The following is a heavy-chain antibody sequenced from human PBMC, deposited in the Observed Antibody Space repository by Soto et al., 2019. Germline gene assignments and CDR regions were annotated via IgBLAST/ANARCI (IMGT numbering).Heavy chain of an antibody. D-gene: IGHD3-3*01. Sequence: SQTLSLTCALSGDSVSSNSAAWNWIRQSPSRGLEWLGRTYYRSKWYNDYAVSVKSRITINPDTSKNQFSLQLNSVTPEDTAVYYCARGKDDFWSGYRDKYGMDVWGQGTTVTVSS. CDR1: GDSVSSNSAA. CDR2: TYYRSKWYN. V-gene: IGHV6-1*01. J-gene: IGHJ6*02. CDR3: ARGKDDFWSGYRDKYGMDV.